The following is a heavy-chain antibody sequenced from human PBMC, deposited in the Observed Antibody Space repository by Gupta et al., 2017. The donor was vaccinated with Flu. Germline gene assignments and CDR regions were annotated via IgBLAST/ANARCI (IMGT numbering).Heavy chain of an antibody. J-gene: IGHJ4*02. Sequence: GSIRQPPGKALEWLALIYRDDDQLYSPSLTSSLTITKVTTQDHVFLTITNMYPLDTGTFYCAHRGVGAGGNTIDYWGQGTLVTVAS. CDR3: AHRGVGAGGNTIDY. V-gene: IGHV2-5*02. CDR2: IYRDDDQ. D-gene: IGHD1-26*01.